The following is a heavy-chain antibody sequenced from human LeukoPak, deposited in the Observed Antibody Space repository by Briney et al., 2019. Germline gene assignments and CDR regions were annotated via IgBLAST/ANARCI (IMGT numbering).Heavy chain of an antibody. CDR3: PGVNGIRYFDWSKPTQYYYGMDV. J-gene: IGHJ6*04. Sequence: SETLSLTCAVYGGSFSGYYWSWIRQRPGKGLEWIGEINHSGSTNYNPSLKSLVTISVDTSKNQFSLKLSSVTAADTAVYYFPGVNGIRYFDWSKPTQYYYGMDVWGKGTTVTVSS. CDR1: GGSFSGYY. V-gene: IGHV4-34*01. CDR2: INHSGST. D-gene: IGHD3-9*01.